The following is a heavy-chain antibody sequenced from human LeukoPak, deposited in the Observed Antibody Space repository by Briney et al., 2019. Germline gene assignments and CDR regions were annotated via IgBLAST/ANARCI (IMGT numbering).Heavy chain of an antibody. CDR2: ISNSGST. Sequence: SETLSLTCTVSSGSISNYYWSWIRQPAGKGLEWIGRISNSGSTNYNLVHKSRVTMSVDTSKNQFSVRLSSVTAADTAMYYCAREAGASSFRPLDCWGQGVLVSVSS. CDR1: SGSISNYY. V-gene: IGHV4-4*07. CDR3: AREAGASSFRPLDC. J-gene: IGHJ4*02. D-gene: IGHD1-26*01.